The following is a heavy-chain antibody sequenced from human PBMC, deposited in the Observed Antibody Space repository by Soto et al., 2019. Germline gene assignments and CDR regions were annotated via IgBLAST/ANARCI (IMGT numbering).Heavy chain of an antibody. V-gene: IGHV3-30-3*01. CDR1: GFTFSSYA. D-gene: IGHD6-19*01. J-gene: IGHJ3*02. Sequence: GGSLRLSCAASGFTFSSYAMHWVRQAPGKGLEWVAVISYDGSNKYYADSVKGRFTISRDNSKNTLYLQMNSLRAEDTAVYYCARPRGQWLVLDAFDIWGQGTIVTVSS. CDR3: ARPRGQWLVLDAFDI. CDR2: ISYDGSNK.